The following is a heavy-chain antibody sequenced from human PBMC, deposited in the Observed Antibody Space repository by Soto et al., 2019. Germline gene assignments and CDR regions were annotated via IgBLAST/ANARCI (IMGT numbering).Heavy chain of an antibody. CDR2: IYHSGST. D-gene: IGHD3-3*01. CDR1: GYSISSGYY. J-gene: IGHJ4*02. Sequence: SETLSLTCAVSGYSISSGYYWGWIRQPPGKGLEWIGSIYHSGSTYYNPSLKSRVTISVDTSKNQFSLKLSSVTAADTAVYYCARARRLDYDFWTYFDYWGQGTLVTVSS. CDR3: ARARRLDYDFWTYFDY. V-gene: IGHV4-38-2*01.